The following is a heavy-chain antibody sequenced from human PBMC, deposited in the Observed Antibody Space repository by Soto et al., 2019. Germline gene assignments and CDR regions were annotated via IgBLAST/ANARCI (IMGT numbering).Heavy chain of an antibody. J-gene: IGHJ6*02. CDR2: ISYDGSNK. CDR1: GFTFSSYG. D-gene: IGHD3-22*01. V-gene: IGHV3-30*03. Sequence: LRLSCAASGFTFSSYGMHWVRQAPGKGLEWVAVISYDGSNKYYADSVKGRFTISRDNSKNTLYLQMSGLTAEDTAVYYCARSPYTSGHHYGMDVWGQGTTVTVSS. CDR3: ARSPYTSGHHYGMDV.